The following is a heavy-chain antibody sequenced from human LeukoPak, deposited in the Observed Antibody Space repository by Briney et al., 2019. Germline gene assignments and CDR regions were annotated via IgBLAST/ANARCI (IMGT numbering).Heavy chain of an antibody. Sequence: PGGSLRLSCAASGFTFSNYAMHWVRQSPGKGLECVAFISYDGSKKFYVDSVKGRFTISRDDSKNTLYLQMNSLRGEVTAIYYCARERTGYYMAVWGKGTTVTISS. CDR1: GFTFSNYA. CDR3: ARERTGYYMAV. D-gene: IGHD1-14*01. V-gene: IGHV3-30*02. CDR2: ISYDGSKK. J-gene: IGHJ6*03.